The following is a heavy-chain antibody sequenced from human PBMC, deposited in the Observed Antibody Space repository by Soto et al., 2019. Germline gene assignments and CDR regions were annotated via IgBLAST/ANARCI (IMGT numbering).Heavy chain of an antibody. CDR1: GGSISSSSYY. CDR2: IYYSGST. CDR3: ARHVPVNYYDSSGPLDY. V-gene: IGHV4-39*01. Sequence: SETLSLTCTVSGGSISSSSYYWGWIRQPPGKGLEWIGGIYYSGSTYYNTSLKSRVTISVDTSKNQFSLKLSSVTAADTAVYYCARHVPVNYYDSSGPLDYWGQGSLVTVSS. J-gene: IGHJ4*02. D-gene: IGHD3-22*01.